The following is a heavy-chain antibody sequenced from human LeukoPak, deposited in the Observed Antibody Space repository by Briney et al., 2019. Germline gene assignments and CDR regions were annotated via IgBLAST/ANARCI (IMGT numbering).Heavy chain of an antibody. CDR2: IYYSGST. V-gene: IGHV4-31*03. Sequence: SETLSLTCSVSGGSISRGGYYWHWLRQHPGKGRECIAYIYYSGSTYHNPSLKRRVTISLDTSKNQFSLTLNSVPAADTAVYSCAREALGYCGGGNCYRFDKWGQGTLVAVSS. J-gene: IGHJ4*02. CDR1: GGSISRGGYY. CDR3: AREALGYCGGGNCYRFDK. D-gene: IGHD2-15*01.